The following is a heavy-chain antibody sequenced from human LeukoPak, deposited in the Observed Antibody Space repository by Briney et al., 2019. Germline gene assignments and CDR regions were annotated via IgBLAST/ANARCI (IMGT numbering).Heavy chain of an antibody. V-gene: IGHV3-43*02. CDR1: GFMFHDYA. CDR3: ARESESSGWYDY. D-gene: IGHD6-19*01. Sequence: GGSLRLSCAAPGFMFHDYAIHWVRQAPGKGLEWVSLISGDGGSTFYADSVKGRFTISRDNSKNSLYLQMHSLRSDDTAWYYCARESESSGWYDYWGQGTLVTVSS. J-gene: IGHJ4*02. CDR2: ISGDGGST.